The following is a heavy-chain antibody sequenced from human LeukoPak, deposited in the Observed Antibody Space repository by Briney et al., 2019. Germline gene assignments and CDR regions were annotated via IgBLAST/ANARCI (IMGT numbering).Heavy chain of an antibody. D-gene: IGHD3-10*01. J-gene: IGHJ4*02. Sequence: SETLSLTCTVSGGSISTYYWSWIRQPPGKGLEWIGYIYHSGSTKYNPSLKSRVTISVDTSQNQFSLKLSSVTAADTAVYYCARGLWFGDENPPYFDYWGQGILVTVSS. V-gene: IGHV4-59*01. CDR1: GGSISTYY. CDR2: IYHSGST. CDR3: ARGLWFGDENPPYFDY.